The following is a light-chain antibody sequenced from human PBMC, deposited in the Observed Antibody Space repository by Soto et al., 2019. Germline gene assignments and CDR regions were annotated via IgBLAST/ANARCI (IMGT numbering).Light chain of an antibody. CDR2: DAS. CDR1: QSINDN. J-gene: IGKJ1*01. V-gene: IGKV3-15*01. Sequence: EIVITQSPATLSVSPGQRATLSCRASQSINDNLAWYQQKPGQAPRLLIYDASTRATGIAARFSGSGSGTEFTLTISSLQSEDFAVYYCQQYNKWPPWTFGPGTKVEIK. CDR3: QQYNKWPPWT.